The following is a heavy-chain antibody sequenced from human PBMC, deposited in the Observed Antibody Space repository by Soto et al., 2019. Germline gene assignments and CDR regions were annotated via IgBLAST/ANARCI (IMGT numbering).Heavy chain of an antibody. Sequence: ASVKVSCKASGYTFSGYYLHWVRQAPGQGLEWMGWINPKIGEVKYAQKFQGRVSMTSDTSNNTVYMELSRLRSDDTAIYYCATMVIDAPMVAPSDYWGQGSLVTVSS. J-gene: IGHJ4*02. V-gene: IGHV1-2*02. D-gene: IGHD2-21*01. CDR3: ATMVIDAPMVAPSDY. CDR1: GYTFSGYY. CDR2: INPKIGEV.